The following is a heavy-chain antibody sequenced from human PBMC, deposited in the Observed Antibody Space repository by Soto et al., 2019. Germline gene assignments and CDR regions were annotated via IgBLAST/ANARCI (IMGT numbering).Heavy chain of an antibody. CDR3: AKDHDYVWGADFDY. CDR2: ISGSGGST. D-gene: IGHD3-16*01. J-gene: IGHJ4*02. CDR1: GFTFSSYA. Sequence: GALLLPCSASGFTFSSYAMSWVRQAPGKGLEWVSAISGSGGSTYYADSVKGRFTISRDNSKNTLYLQMNSLRAEDTDVYYSAKDHDYVWGADFDYWGQGTLVTVYS. V-gene: IGHV3-23*01.